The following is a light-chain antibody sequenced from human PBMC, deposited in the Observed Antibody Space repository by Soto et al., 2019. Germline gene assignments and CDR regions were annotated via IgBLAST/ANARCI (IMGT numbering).Light chain of an antibody. V-gene: IGKV3D-15*01. CDR1: HSVRSS. Sequence: IVMTQSPATLSVSPGARATISCRASHSVRSSLDWYQQSPGQAPRILIYDASSRATGIPARFSGSGSGTEYTIIISSMQSEDVAVYYCQQYDSWPPLTFGEGTKVEIK. CDR2: DAS. CDR3: QQYDSWPPLT. J-gene: IGKJ4*01.